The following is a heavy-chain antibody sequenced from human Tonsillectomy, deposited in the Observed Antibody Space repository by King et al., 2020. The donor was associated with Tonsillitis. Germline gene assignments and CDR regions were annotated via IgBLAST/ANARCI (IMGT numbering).Heavy chain of an antibody. V-gene: IGHV3-21*01. CDR2: ISSSSSYI. CDR3: ARKYYYDSSGYRDDNYGMDV. CDR1: GFTFCSYS. J-gene: IGHJ6*02. D-gene: IGHD3-22*01. Sequence: QLVQSGGGLVKPGGSLRLSCAASGFTFCSYSMNWVRQAPGKGLEWVSSISSSSSYIYYADSVKGRFTISRDNAKNSLYLQMNSLRAEDTAVYYCARKYYYDSSGYRDDNYGMDVWGQGTTVTVSS.